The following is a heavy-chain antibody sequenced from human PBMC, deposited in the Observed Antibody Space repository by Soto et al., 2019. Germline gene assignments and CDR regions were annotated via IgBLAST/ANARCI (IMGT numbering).Heavy chain of an antibody. V-gene: IGHV1-46*01. Sequence: QVQLVQSGAEVKKPGASVKVSCKASGYIFTNYYIHWGRQAPGQGLEWMAIINPLPTSGSTNYAQKFQGRVTVTTDTSTRTVYMELSSLRSEDTAIYYCARDLAAAAYWGQGTLVTVSS. CDR3: ARDLAAAAY. CDR1: GYIFTNYY. D-gene: IGHD6-13*01. J-gene: IGHJ4*02. CDR2: INPLPTSGST.